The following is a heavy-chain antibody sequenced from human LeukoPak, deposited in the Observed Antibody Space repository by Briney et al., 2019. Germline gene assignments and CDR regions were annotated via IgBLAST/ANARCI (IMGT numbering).Heavy chain of an antibody. CDR2: IYSGGST. CDR3: ARVGCGGDCYRQFYYYGMDV. V-gene: IGHV3-53*04. Sequence: PGGSLRLSCAASGFTMSNFDMSWVRQAPGKGLEWVSVIYSGGSTYYADSVKGRFTISRHNSKNTLYLQMNSLRAEDTAVYYCARVGCGGDCYRQFYYYGMDVWGQGTTVTVSS. D-gene: IGHD2-21*02. J-gene: IGHJ6*02. CDR1: GFTMSNFD.